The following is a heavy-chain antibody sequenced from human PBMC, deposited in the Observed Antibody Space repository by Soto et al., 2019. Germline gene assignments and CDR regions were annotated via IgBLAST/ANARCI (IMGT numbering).Heavy chain of an antibody. V-gene: IGHV3-53*01. CDR2: IYSGGSS. Sequence: EVQLVESGGGLIQPGGSLRLSCAASGFTVSSNYMSWVRQTPGKGLEWVSIIYSGGSSYYADSVKGRFTISGDNSKNTLYLQMNSLGAEDTAVYYCASCSMITFGGVIVDDAFDMWGQGTMVSVSS. CDR1: GFTVSSNY. CDR3: ASCSMITFGGVIVDDAFDM. D-gene: IGHD3-16*02. J-gene: IGHJ3*02.